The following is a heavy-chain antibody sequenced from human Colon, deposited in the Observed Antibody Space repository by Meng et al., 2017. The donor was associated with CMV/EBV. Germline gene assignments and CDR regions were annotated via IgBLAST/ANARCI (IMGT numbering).Heavy chain of an antibody. CDR1: GFTFSSYE. V-gene: IGHV3-48*03. Sequence: GGSLRLSCAASGFTFSSYEMNWVRQAPGKGLEWVSYISSSGSTIYYADSVKGRFTISRDNAKNSLYLQMNSLRAEDTAVYYCARAPSSVFHWFDPWGQGTLVTVSS. D-gene: IGHD3-10*01. CDR2: ISSSGSTI. J-gene: IGHJ5*02. CDR3: ARAPSSVFHWFDP.